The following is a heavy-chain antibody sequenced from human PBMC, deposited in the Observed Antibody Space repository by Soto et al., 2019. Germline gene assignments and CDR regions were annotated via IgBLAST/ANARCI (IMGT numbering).Heavy chain of an antibody. CDR3: AGHGDRPGSDWFDP. Sequence: QVQLVQSGAEVKKPGSSVKVSCKASGGTFSSYTISWVRQAPGQGLEWMGRIIPILGIANYAQKFQGRVTSTADKSTSTAYMELSSLRSEDTAVYYCAGHGDRPGSDWFDPWGQGTLVTVSS. V-gene: IGHV1-69*02. CDR1: GGTFSSYT. D-gene: IGHD4-17*01. CDR2: IIPILGIA. J-gene: IGHJ5*02.